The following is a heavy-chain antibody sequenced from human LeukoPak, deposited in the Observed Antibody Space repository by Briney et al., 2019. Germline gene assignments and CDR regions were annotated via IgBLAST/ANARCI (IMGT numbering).Heavy chain of an antibody. J-gene: IGHJ2*01. Sequence: SETLSPTCTVSGGSISSSSYYWGWIRQPPGKGLEWIGSIYYTRSTYYNPSLKSRVTISVDTSKNQFSLKLTSVTAADTAVYYCARGVTMIVVVIHDWYFDLWGRGTLVTVSS. CDR1: GGSISSSSYY. V-gene: IGHV4-39*01. D-gene: IGHD3-22*01. CDR3: ARGVTMIVVVIHDWYFDL. CDR2: IYYTRST.